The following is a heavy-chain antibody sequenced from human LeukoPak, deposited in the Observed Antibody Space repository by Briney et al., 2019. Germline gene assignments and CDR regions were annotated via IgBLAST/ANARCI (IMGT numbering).Heavy chain of an antibody. V-gene: IGHV3-7*03. J-gene: IGHJ6*03. Sequence: PGGSLRLSCAASGFTFTNYWMSWVRQAPGKGLELVANIKQDRSEKYYVDSVKGRFTISRDNAKNSLYLQMNSLRAEDTAIYICAKDGGTYPYFLDAWGKGTTVIVSS. CDR3: AKDGGTYPYFLDA. D-gene: IGHD1-26*01. CDR1: GFTFTNYW. CDR2: IKQDRSEK.